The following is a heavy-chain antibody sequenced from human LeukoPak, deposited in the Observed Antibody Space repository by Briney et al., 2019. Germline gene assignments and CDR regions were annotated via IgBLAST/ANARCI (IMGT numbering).Heavy chain of an antibody. Sequence: SETLSLTCTVSGGSMRSYYWSWIRQPPGKGLEWLGYIYYSGTTSYNPSLKSRVTISVDTSKDQFSLKLRSVSAADTAVYYCARGGYYTLEYYYYMEVWGKGTTVTVSS. D-gene: IGHD3-3*01. J-gene: IGHJ6*03. CDR2: IYYSGTT. V-gene: IGHV4-59*01. CDR1: GGSMRSYY. CDR3: ARGGYYTLEYYYYMEV.